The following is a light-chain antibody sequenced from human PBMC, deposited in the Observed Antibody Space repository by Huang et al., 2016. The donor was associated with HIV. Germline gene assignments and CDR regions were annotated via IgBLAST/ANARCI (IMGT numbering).Light chain of an antibody. CDR2: DAS. J-gene: IGKJ3*01. CDR1: QDIGVY. V-gene: IGKV1-33*01. Sequence: DTQMTQSPSSLSASVGARVTITCQASQDIGVYLNWYQQKPGKAPKLLVCDASNLESGVPSRFSGSGTGTDFTFTISSLQPEDVATYYCQQYENLPLTFGPGTKVDIK. CDR3: QQYENLPLT.